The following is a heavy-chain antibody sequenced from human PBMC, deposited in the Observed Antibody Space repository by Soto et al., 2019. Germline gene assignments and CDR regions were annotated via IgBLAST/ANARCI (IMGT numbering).Heavy chain of an antibody. CDR2: IYWNDNE. CDR1: GFSLRDYAVG. CDR3: AHGSGWLFDY. D-gene: IGHD6-19*01. Sequence: QITLKESGPTLVKPTQTLTLTCTFSGFSLRDYAVGVGWIRQPPGKALEWLAFIYWNDNEYYSPSLRSRLTINNDTSKNKGVLTMTNMDPVDTATSYCAHGSGWLFDYWGQGTLVTVSS. J-gene: IGHJ4*02. V-gene: IGHV2-5*01.